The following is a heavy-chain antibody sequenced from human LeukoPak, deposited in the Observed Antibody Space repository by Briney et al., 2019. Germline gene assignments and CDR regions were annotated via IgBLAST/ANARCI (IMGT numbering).Heavy chain of an antibody. CDR2: IKPDSSEK. J-gene: IGHJ4*02. V-gene: IGHV3-7*03. Sequence: GGSLRLSCAASGFTFNSFWMSCVRQAPGKGRECVTNIKPDSSEKYYVDSVKGRFTISRDNAKNSLYLKMNSLRAEDTAVYYCARDQRGDSFGENDYWGQGTLVTVSS. D-gene: IGHD5-18*01. CDR1: GFTFNSFW. CDR3: ARDQRGDSFGENDY.